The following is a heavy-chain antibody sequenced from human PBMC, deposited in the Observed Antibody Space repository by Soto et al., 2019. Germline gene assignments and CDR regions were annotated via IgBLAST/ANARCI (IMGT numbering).Heavy chain of an antibody. Sequence: GGSLRLSCAASGFTFINYWMNWVRQAPGKGLQWVANIKQDGSEKYYVDSVKGRFTISRDNAKNSLYLQMNSLRAEDTAVYYCAHPRGYGVFDAYDIWGQGAMVTVSS. J-gene: IGHJ3*02. V-gene: IGHV3-7*01. D-gene: IGHD2-8*01. CDR2: IKQDGSEK. CDR3: AHPRGYGVFDAYDI. CDR1: GFTFINYW.